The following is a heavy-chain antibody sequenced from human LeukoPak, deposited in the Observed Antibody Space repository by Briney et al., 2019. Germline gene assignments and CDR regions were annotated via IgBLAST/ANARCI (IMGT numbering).Heavy chain of an antibody. Sequence: KPSETLSLTCAVYGGSFSGYYWSWIRQPPGKGLEWIGEINHSGSTNYNPSLKSRVTISVDTSKNQFSLKLSSATAADTAVYYCARELRLTWGRAFDIWGQGTMVTVSS. CDR2: INHSGST. CDR3: ARELRLTWGRAFDI. D-gene: IGHD3-3*01. V-gene: IGHV4-34*01. CDR1: GGSFSGYY. J-gene: IGHJ3*02.